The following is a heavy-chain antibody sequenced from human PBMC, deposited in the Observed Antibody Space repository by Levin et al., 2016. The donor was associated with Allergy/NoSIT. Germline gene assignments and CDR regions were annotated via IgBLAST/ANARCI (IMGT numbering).Heavy chain of an antibody. CDR1: GFSVNTYA. J-gene: IGHJ6*02. CDR2: ISFDEINR. Sequence: LKISCAASGFSVNTYAMHWVRRAPGKGLEWVAVISFDEINRYYGDSVKGRFTVSRDNSKNTLYLELNSLRTEDTAVYYCARDRPLGYNYAWSYALDVWGQGTTVTVSS. D-gene: IGHD5-18*01. V-gene: IGHV3-30*03. CDR3: ARDRPLGYNYAWSYALDV.